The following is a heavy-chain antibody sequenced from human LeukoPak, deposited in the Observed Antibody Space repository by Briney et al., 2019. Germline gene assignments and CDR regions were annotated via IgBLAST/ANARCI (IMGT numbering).Heavy chain of an antibody. Sequence: SETLSLTCTVSGDSISSGDYYWSWIRQPAGKGLEWIGRISSSGSTNYNSSLKSRVTISVDTSKNQFSLKLSSVTAADTAVYFCARGPYSYDSSGAFDIWGQGTMVTVSS. J-gene: IGHJ3*02. D-gene: IGHD3-22*01. V-gene: IGHV4-61*02. CDR3: ARGPYSYDSSGAFDI. CDR2: ISSSGST. CDR1: GDSISSGDYY.